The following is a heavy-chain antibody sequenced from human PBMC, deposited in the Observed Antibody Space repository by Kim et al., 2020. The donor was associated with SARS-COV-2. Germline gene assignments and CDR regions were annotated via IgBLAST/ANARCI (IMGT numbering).Heavy chain of an antibody. V-gene: IGHV4-31*03. CDR1: GGSISSGGYY. CDR3: ARGVGTSPPLYYYYGMDV. D-gene: IGHD2-2*01. CDR2: IYYSGST. J-gene: IGHJ6*02. Sequence: SETLSLTCTVSGGSISSGGYYWSWIRQHPGKGLDWIGCIYYSGSTYYNPSLKTRVTISVDTSKNQFSLKLSSVTAADTAVYYCARGVGTSPPLYYYYGMDVWGQGTTVTVSS.